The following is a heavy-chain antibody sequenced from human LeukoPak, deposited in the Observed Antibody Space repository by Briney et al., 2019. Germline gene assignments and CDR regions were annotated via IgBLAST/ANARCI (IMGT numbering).Heavy chain of an antibody. CDR2: ISGSDGSS. J-gene: IGHJ4*02. Sequence: GGSLRLSCAASGFTFNSFAMNWVRQAPGKRLEWVSSISGSDGSSHYADFVKGWFTISRDNSKNTLHPQMNSLRAEDTAVYYCAKSLGVGGYTRYKGFDQWGQGTLVTVSS. CDR3: AKSLGVGGYTRYKGFDQ. CDR1: GFTFNSFA. D-gene: IGHD3-16*02. V-gene: IGHV3-23*01.